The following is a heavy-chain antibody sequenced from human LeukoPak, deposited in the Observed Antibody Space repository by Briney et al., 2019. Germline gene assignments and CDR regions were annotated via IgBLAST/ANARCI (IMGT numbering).Heavy chain of an antibody. D-gene: IGHD3-22*01. CDR1: RFTFSGYA. V-gene: IGHV3-7*01. Sequence: PGGSLRLSCAASRFTFSGYAMSWVRQAPRKGLEWVAYIKQDGSEKYYVDSVKGRFTISRDNAKNSLYLQMNSLRAEDTAVYYCARAFMYYYDSSGEHNAFDIWGQGTMVTVSS. CDR3: ARAFMYYYDSSGEHNAFDI. J-gene: IGHJ3*02. CDR2: IKQDGSEK.